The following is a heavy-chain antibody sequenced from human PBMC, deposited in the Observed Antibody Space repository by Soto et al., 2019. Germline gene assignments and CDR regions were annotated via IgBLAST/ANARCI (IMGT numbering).Heavy chain of an antibody. Sequence: GGSLRLSCAASGFTFSSYWMSWVRQAPGKGLEWVANIKQDGSEKYYVDSVKGRFTISRDNAKNSLYLQMNSLRAEDTAVYYCARDMPYFSGGSCYPQLYCYYYYMDVWGKGTTVTVSS. CDR2: IKQDGSEK. CDR1: GFTFSSYW. V-gene: IGHV3-7*01. D-gene: IGHD2-15*01. J-gene: IGHJ6*03. CDR3: ARDMPYFSGGSCYPQLYCYYYYMDV.